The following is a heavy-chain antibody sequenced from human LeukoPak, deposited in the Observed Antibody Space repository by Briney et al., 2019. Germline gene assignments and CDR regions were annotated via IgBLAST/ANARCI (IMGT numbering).Heavy chain of an antibody. CDR2: ISGSGGYT. D-gene: IGHD1-20*01. J-gene: IGHJ2*01. V-gene: IGHV3-23*01. CDR3: ARVPDNWSAREGFFDL. CDR1: GFTFTSYA. Sequence: SGGSLRLSCAASGFTFTSYAMSWVRQAPGKGLEWVSAISGSGGYTYYADSVKGRFAISRDNSMNTLDLQMNSLRAEDAAVYYCARVPDNWSAREGFFDLWGRGTLVTVSS.